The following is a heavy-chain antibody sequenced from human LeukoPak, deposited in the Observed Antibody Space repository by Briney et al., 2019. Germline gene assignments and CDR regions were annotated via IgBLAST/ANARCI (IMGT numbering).Heavy chain of an antibody. Sequence: GRSLRLSSTASGFTFGDYAMSWVRQAPGKGLEWVGFIRSKAYGGTTEYAASVKGRFTISRDDSKSIAYLQMNSLKTEDTAVYYCTRDPDSSGYYTNYYYYGMDVWGQGTTVTVSS. J-gene: IGHJ6*02. CDR2: IRSKAYGGTT. V-gene: IGHV3-49*04. CDR1: GFTFGDYA. D-gene: IGHD3-22*01. CDR3: TRDPDSSGYYTNYYYYGMDV.